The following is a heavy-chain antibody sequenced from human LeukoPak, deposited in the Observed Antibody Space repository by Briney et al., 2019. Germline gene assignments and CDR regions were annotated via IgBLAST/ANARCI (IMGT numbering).Heavy chain of an antibody. CDR3: AKDQGGSYAY. V-gene: IGHV3-30*02. J-gene: IGHJ4*02. CDR2: IRYDGSNK. CDR1: GFTFSSYD. Sequence: GGSLRLSCAASGFTFSSYDMYWVREAPGKGLEWVTFIRYDGSNKYYADSVKGRFTISRDNSKNTLYLQMNSLKPEDTAVYYCAKDQGGSYAYWGQGTLVTVSS. D-gene: IGHD1-26*01.